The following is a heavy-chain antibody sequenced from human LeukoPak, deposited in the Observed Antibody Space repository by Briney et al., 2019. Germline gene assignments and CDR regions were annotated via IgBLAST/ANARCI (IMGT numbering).Heavy chain of an antibody. CDR2: IKQDGSEK. D-gene: IGHD3-10*01. J-gene: IGHJ4*02. CDR3: ARDLLLLNYYGSGSYYNG. Sequence: PGGSLRLSCAASGFTFSSYWMSWVRQAPGKGLEWVANIKQDGSEKYYVDSVKGRFTISRDNAKNSLYLQMNSLRAEDTAVYYCARDLLLLNYYGSGSYYNGWGQGTLVTVSS. CDR1: GFTFSSYW. V-gene: IGHV3-7*01.